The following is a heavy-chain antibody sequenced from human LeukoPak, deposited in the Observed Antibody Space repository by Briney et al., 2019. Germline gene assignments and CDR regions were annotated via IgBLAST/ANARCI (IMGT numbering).Heavy chain of an antibody. CDR3: ARGEYDFWSGSPSRFDY. D-gene: IGHD3-3*01. Sequence: GGSLRLSCAASGFTFSSYSMNWVRQAPGKGLEWVSYISSSSTIYYADSVKGRFTISRDNAKNSLYLQMNSLRAEDTAVYYCARGEYDFWSGSPSRFDYWGQGTLVTVSS. V-gene: IGHV3-48*01. J-gene: IGHJ4*02. CDR1: GFTFSSYS. CDR2: ISSSSTI.